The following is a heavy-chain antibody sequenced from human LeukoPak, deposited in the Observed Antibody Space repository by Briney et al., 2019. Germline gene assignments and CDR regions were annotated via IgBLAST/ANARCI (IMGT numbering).Heavy chain of an antibody. Sequence: GGSLRLSCAASGFTFSSMTWVRQAPGKGLEWVSTISGSVGTTYYADSVKGRFTISRDNSNNTLYLQMSGLRAEDTAVYYCAKDSGLVGASLLWGQGTLVTVSS. CDR3: AKDSGLVGASLL. D-gene: IGHD1-26*01. CDR1: GFTFSS. J-gene: IGHJ4*02. CDR2: ISGSVGTT. V-gene: IGHV3-23*01.